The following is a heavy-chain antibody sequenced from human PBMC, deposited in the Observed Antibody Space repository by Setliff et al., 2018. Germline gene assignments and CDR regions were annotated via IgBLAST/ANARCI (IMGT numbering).Heavy chain of an antibody. CDR2: INQDGSGK. CDR1: GFIFSSYW. D-gene: IGHD6-6*01. J-gene: IGHJ4*02. V-gene: IGHV3-7*03. CDR3: VTYKRSSSFEY. Sequence: PGGSLRLSCAASGFIFSSYWMNWVRQAPGKGLEWVATINQDGSGKYYVDSVKGRFTISRDNAKNSLYLQMNSPRAEDTAVYYCVTYKRSSSFEYWGQGSLVTVSS.